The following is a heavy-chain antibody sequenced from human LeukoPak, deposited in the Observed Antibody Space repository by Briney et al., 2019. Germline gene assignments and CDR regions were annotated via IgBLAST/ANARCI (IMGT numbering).Heavy chain of an antibody. CDR3: ASTYYYDSSGSPPPFDY. D-gene: IGHD3-22*01. CDR1: GVTFSRSA. Sequence: SVKVSCKASGVTFSRSAFSWVRQVPGQRLEWMGAIIPIFGTSNYAQKFQGRLTITADESTSTAYMELSSLRSEDTAVYYCASTYYYDSSGSPPPFDYWGQGTLVTVSS. J-gene: IGHJ4*02. CDR2: IIPIFGTS. V-gene: IGHV1-69*13.